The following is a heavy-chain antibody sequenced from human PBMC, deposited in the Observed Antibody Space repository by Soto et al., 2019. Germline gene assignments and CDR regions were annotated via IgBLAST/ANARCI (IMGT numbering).Heavy chain of an antibody. D-gene: IGHD3-16*01. CDR3: AHIPNYYQYDWFDP. Sequence: QITLKESGPMLVKPTQTLTLTCTFSGFSLTTRGVGVGWIRQPPGKALECLALIYWGDDKRYSPSLQSRLSITKDTSKNQVVLTMTNVDPVDTATYYCAHIPNYYQYDWFDPWGQGTLVSVSS. J-gene: IGHJ5*02. CDR1: GFSLTTRGVG. CDR2: IYWGDDK. V-gene: IGHV2-5*02.